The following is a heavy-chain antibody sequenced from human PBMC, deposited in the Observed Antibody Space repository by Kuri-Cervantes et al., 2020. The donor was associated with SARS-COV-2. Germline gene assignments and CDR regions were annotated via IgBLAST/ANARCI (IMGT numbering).Heavy chain of an antibody. D-gene: IGHD6-19*01. CDR3: ASHSSSGWYGGYYFDY. J-gene: IGHJ4*02. CDR1: GFTFSDYY. Sequence: GESLKISCAASGFTFSDYYMSWIRQAPGMGLEWVSYISSSGSTIYYADSVKGRFTISRDNAKNSLYLQMNSLRAEDTAVYYCASHSSSGWYGGYYFDYWGQGTLVTVSS. V-gene: IGHV3-11*04. CDR2: ISSSGSTI.